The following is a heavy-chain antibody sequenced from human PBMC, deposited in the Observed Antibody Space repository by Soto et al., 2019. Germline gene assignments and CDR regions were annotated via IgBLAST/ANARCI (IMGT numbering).Heavy chain of an antibody. D-gene: IGHD3-10*01. J-gene: IGHJ6*02. V-gene: IGHV4-61*01. CDR1: VGSVSSGSYY. CDR2: IYYSGST. CDR3: AREGTISGYYYYGMDV. Sequence: SETLSLTCTFSVGSVSSGSYYWSWIRQPPGKGLEWIGYIYYSGSTNYNPSLKSRVTISVDTSKNQFSLKLSSLTAADTAVYYCAREGTISGYYYYGMDVWGQGTTVTVSS.